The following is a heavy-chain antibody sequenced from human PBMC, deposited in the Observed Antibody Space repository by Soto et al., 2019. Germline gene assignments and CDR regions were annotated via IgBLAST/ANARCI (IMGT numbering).Heavy chain of an antibody. D-gene: IGHD3-22*01. CDR1: GGSIISNVYS. Sequence: QLQLQESGSGLVKPSQILSLTCAVSGGSIISNVYSWSWIRQPPGKGLEWIGYIYHSGSTHYNPSLKSRATISMDRSKNQFSLELSSVTAADTAAYFCAGSTYYYDKAFNIWGQGTMVTVSS. V-gene: IGHV4-30-2*01. CDR2: IYHSGST. J-gene: IGHJ3*02. CDR3: AGSTYYYDKAFNI.